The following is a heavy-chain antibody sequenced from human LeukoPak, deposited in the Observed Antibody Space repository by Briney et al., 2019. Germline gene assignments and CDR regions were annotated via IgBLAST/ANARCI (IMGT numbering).Heavy chain of an antibody. J-gene: IGHJ4*02. CDR2: ISGSGGST. CDR3: AKEIDVVVPAAADY. Sequence: GGSLRLSCAASGFTFSSYAMGWVRQAPGKGLEWVSAISGSGGSTYYADSVKGRFTISRDNSKNTLYMQMNSLRAEDTAVYYSAKEIDVVVPAAADYWGEGTPVTVSS. V-gene: IGHV3-23*01. CDR1: GFTFSSYA. D-gene: IGHD2-2*01.